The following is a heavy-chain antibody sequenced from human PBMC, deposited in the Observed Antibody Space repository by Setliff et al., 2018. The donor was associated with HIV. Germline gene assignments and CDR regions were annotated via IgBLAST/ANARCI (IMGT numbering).Heavy chain of an antibody. V-gene: IGHV4-34*01. CDR2: INHSGST. CDR3: ARGHCSGTNCYGVDYYGMDV. D-gene: IGHD2-2*01. CDR1: GGSFSGHY. J-gene: IGHJ6*02. Sequence: SETLSLTCAVYGGSFSGHYWSWIRQSPGKGLEWIGEINHSGSTNYNPSLKSRVTISVDTSKNQFSLKLSSVTAADTAVFYCARGHCSGTNCYGVDYYGMDVWGQGTTVTVSS.